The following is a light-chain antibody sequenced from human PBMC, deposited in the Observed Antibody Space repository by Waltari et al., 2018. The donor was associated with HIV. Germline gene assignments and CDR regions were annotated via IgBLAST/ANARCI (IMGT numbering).Light chain of an antibody. CDR2: RSS. V-gene: IGKV3-15*01. J-gene: IGKJ2*01. CDR3: QQYNHWPPFT. CDR1: QSVSSH. Sequence: EIVLTKSPATPSVSPGERATFSCSASQSVSSHLAWYQQKPGQAPRLLTYRSSTRTTGIPASFSGSGSGTVFTLTISCLQSDDFTVYFCQQYNHWPPFTFGQGTRLHIK.